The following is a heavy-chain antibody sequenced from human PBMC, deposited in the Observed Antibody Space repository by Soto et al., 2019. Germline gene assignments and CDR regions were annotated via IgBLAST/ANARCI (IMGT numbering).Heavy chain of an antibody. J-gene: IGHJ4*02. D-gene: IGHD3-10*01. CDR2: IIPIFGTA. CDR3: ARGIVGTMVRGAFNY. CDR1: GGTFGSYA. V-gene: IGHV1-69*13. Sequence: GASVKVSCKASGGTFGSYAISWVRRAPGQGLEWMGGIIPIFGTANYAQKFQGRVTIAADESTSTAYMELSSLRSEDTAVYYCARGIVGTMVRGAFNYWGQGTLVTVSS.